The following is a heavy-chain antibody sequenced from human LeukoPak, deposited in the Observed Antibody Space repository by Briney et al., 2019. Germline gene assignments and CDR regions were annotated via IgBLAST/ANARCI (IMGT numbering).Heavy chain of an antibody. CDR1: RFTFSSYD. V-gene: IGHV3-13*01. CDR2: ISAAGDT. D-gene: IGHD2-21*02. Sequence: GGSLRLSCAASRFTFSSYDMHWDRQATGKGLEWVSAISAAGDTYYLDSVKGRFTISRENAKNSLYLQMNSPRAGDTAVYYCVALGDRIYWGQGTLVTVSS. J-gene: IGHJ4*02. CDR3: VALGDRIY.